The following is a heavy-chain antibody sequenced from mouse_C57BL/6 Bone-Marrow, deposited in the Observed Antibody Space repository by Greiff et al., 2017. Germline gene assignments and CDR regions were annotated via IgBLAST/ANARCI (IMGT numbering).Heavy chain of an antibody. J-gene: IGHJ4*01. CDR3: TTWDDYRYAMDY. CDR2: IDTENGDT. CDR1: GFNIKDDY. Sequence: VQLQQSGAELVRPGASVKLSCTASGFNIKDDYMHWVKQRPEQGLEWIGWIDTENGDTEYASKFQGKATITADTSANTAYLQLSSLTSEDTAVYYCTTWDDYRYAMDYWGQGTSVTVSS. D-gene: IGHD2-4*01. V-gene: IGHV14-4*01.